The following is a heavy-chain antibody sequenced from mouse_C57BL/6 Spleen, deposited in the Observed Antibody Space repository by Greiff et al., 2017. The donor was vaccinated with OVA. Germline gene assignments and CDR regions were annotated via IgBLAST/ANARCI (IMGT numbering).Heavy chain of an antibody. CDR1: GYTFTDYN. D-gene: IGHD2-4*01. Sequence: EVQLQQSGPELVKPGASVKIPCKASGYTFTDYNMDWVQQSHGKSLEWIGDINPNNGGTIYNQKFKGKATLTVDKSSSTAYMELRSLTSEDTAVYYCARWGDYDTGAYWGQGTLVTVSA. V-gene: IGHV1-18*01. CDR3: ARWGDYDTGAY. J-gene: IGHJ3*01. CDR2: INPNNGGT.